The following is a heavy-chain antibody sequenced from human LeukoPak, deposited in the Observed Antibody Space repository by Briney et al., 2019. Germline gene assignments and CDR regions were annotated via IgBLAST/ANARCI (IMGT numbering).Heavy chain of an antibody. CDR2: MNPNSGNT. CDR3: ARGVSVYYDFWSGYSDYYYYYGMDV. CDR1: GYTFTSYD. V-gene: IGHV1-8*01. D-gene: IGHD3-3*01. Sequence: ASVTVSCKASGYTFTSYDINWVRQATGQGLEWTGWMNPNSGNTGYAQKFQGRVTMTRNTSISTAYMELSSLRSEDTAVYYCARGVSVYYDFWSGYSDYYYYYGMDVWGQGTTVTVSS. J-gene: IGHJ6*02.